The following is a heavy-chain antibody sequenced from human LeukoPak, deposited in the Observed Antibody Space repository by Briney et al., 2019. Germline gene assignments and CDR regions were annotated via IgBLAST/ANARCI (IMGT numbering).Heavy chain of an antibody. J-gene: IGHJ6*02. CDR1: GFTFSSYW. D-gene: IGHD5-18*01. V-gene: IGHV3-7*01. CDR3: ARERYSSYYYYGMDV. Sequence: GGSLRLSCAASGFTFSSYWMSWVRQAPGKGLEWVANIKQDGSEKYYVDSVKGRFTISRDNAKNSLYLQMNSLRAEDTAVYYCARERYSSYYYYGMDVWGQGTTVTVSS. CDR2: IKQDGSEK.